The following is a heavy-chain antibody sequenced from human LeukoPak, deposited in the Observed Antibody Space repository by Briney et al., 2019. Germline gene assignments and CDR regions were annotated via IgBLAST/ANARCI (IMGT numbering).Heavy chain of an antibody. CDR3: ARVPLWFGEHHFDY. V-gene: IGHV1-3*01. CDR1: GYTFTSYG. J-gene: IGHJ4*02. D-gene: IGHD3-10*01. CDR2: INAGNGNT. Sequence: ASVKVSCKASGYTFTSYGISWVRQAPGQRLEWMGWINAGNGNTKYSQKFQGRVTITRDTSASTAYMELSSLRSEDTAVYYCARVPLWFGEHHFDYWGQGTLVTVSS.